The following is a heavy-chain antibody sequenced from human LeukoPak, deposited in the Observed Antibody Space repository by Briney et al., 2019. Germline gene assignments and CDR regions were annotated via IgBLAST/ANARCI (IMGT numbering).Heavy chain of an antibody. D-gene: IGHD3-10*01. CDR3: ARDEGSLASFDY. CDR2: IREDGSEK. Sequence: PGGSLRLSCAASGFTFSSYWMSWVRQAPGKGLEWVANIREDGSEKYYVDSVKGRFTTSRDNAKNSLYLQMNSLRAEDTAMYYCARDEGSLASFDYWGQGTLVTVSS. V-gene: IGHV3-7*01. CDR1: GFTFSSYW. J-gene: IGHJ4*02.